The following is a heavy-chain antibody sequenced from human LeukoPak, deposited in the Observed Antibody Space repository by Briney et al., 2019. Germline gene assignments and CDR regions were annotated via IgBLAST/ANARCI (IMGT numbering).Heavy chain of an antibody. V-gene: IGHV3-23*01. Sequence: PGGSLRLSCAATGFTLSSYAMSWVRQAPGKGLEWVSAINDSGGRTYYADSVKGRFTISRDNSKNTVYLQMNSLRAEDTAVYYCAKEEHYASGSYSCFDYWGQGTLVTVSS. CDR2: INDSGGRT. CDR3: AKEEHYASGSYSCFDY. CDR1: GFTLSSYA. D-gene: IGHD3-10*01. J-gene: IGHJ4*02.